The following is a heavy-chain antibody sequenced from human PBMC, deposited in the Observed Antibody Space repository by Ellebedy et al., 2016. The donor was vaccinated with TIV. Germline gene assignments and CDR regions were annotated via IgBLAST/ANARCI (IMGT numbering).Heavy chain of an antibody. J-gene: IGHJ2*01. Sequence: MPSETLSLTCTVSGGSISSGGYYWSWIRQHPGKGLEWIGYIYYSGSTYYNPSLKSRVTISVDTSKNQFSLKLSSVTAADTAVYNCAREPYYDFWSGYKEKYFDLWGRGTLVTVSS. CDR1: GGSISSGGYY. V-gene: IGHV4-31*03. CDR3: AREPYYDFWSGYKEKYFDL. CDR2: IYYSGST. D-gene: IGHD3-3*01.